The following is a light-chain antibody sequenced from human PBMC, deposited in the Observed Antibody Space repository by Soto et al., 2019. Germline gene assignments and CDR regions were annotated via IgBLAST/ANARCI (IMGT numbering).Light chain of an antibody. CDR3: SSYTSSSTRG. J-gene: IGLJ2*01. CDR1: NSDVGGYNY. Sequence: QSALTQPASVSGSPGQSITISCTGTNSDVGGYNYVSWYQQHPGKAPKLMIYDVSNRPSGVSNRFSGSKSGNTASLTISGLQAEDEADYYCSSYTSSSTRGFGGGPKLTVL. V-gene: IGLV2-14*01. CDR2: DVS.